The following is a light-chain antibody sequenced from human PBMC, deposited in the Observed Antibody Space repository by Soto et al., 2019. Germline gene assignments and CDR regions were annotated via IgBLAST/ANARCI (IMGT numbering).Light chain of an antibody. J-gene: IGKJ1*01. CDR2: AAS. Sequence: DIQMTQSPSYMSTSVGDRVNLTSRASQSISSYLNWYQQKPGKAPKLLIYAASSLQSGVPSRFSGSGSGTDFTLTISSLQPEEFATYYCQQSYSTPRTFGQGTKVVIK. CDR3: QQSYSTPRT. V-gene: IGKV1-39*01. CDR1: QSISSY.